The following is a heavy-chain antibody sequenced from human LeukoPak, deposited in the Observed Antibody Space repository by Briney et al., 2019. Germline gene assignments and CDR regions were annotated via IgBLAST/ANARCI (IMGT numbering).Heavy chain of an antibody. J-gene: IGHJ4*02. D-gene: IGHD1-26*01. CDR2: ISYDGSNK. CDR1: GFTFSSYA. Sequence: GGSLRLSCAASGFTFSSYAMHWVRQAPGKGLEWVAVISYDGSNKYYADSVKGRFTISRDNSKNTLYLQMNSLRAEDTAVYYCATRWSYSSDYWGQGTLVTVSS. V-gene: IGHV3-30*04. CDR3: ATRWSYSSDY.